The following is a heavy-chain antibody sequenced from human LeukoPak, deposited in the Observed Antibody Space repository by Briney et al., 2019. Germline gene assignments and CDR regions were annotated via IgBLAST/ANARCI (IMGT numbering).Heavy chain of an antibody. Sequence: SETLSLTCTVSGGSISSYYWSWLRQPAGKGLEWIGRIYTSGSTNYNPSLKSRVTISVDTSKNQFSLKLSSVTAADTAVYYCARERGQLRHETYYFDYWGQGTLVTVSS. CDR3: ARERGQLRHETYYFDY. CDR2: IYTSGST. V-gene: IGHV4-4*07. D-gene: IGHD1-7*01. J-gene: IGHJ4*02. CDR1: GGSISSYY.